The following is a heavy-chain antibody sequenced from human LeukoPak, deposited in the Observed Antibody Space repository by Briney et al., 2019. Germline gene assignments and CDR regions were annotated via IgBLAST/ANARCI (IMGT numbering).Heavy chain of an antibody. CDR2: VHLSGAS. CDR1: GGSILTTNW. CDR3: TRESGAFSPFGF. Sequence: SETLSLTCAVSGGSILTTNWWSWVSQPPGKGLEWIGEVHLSGASNYNPSLHSRVSMSIDKSQNQLSLHLTSVTAADTAMYYCTRESGAFSPFGFWGQGTLVTVSA. J-gene: IGHJ4*02. V-gene: IGHV4-4*02. D-gene: IGHD1-26*01.